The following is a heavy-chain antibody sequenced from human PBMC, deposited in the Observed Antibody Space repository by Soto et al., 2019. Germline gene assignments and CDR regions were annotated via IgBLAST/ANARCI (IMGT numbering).Heavy chain of an antibody. D-gene: IGHD2-21*01. J-gene: IGHJ3*02. CDR1: GYPFSTYW. CDR3: ARRGAVLFGANHFPYEGFHI. V-gene: IGHV5-51*03. CDR2: IYPDDSDT. Sequence: EVLLVQSGAEVRRPGESLKISCQASGYPFSTYWIGWVRQRAGKGLEWLGIIYPDDSDTRYSPSFQGQVTMSVDKSITTACLKWSSLRVSETAIYYCARRGAVLFGANHFPYEGFHIWGQGAMVTVSS.